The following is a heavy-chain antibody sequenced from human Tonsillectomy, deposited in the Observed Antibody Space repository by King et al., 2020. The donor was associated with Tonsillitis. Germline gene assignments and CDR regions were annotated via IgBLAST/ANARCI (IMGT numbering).Heavy chain of an antibody. V-gene: IGHV4-4*07. J-gene: IGHJ4*02. CDR2: IYTSGST. CDR3: ATWGYDSSGYYYDYFDY. D-gene: IGHD3-22*01. CDR1: GGSISSYY. Sequence: QLQESGPGLVKPSETLSLTCTVSGGSISSYYWSWIRQPAGKGLEWIGRIYTSGSTNYNPSLKSRVTMSVDTSKTQVSLKLSSVTAADTAVYYCATWGYDSSGYYYDYFDYWGQGTLVTVSS.